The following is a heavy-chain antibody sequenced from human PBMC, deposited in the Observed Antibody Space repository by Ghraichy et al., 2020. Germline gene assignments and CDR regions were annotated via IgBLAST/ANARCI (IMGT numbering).Heavy chain of an antibody. V-gene: IGHV4-59*01. CDR3: ARDFYYYDSSGYSRAFDI. Sequence: GSLRLSCTVSGGSISSYFWSWIRQPPGKGLEWIGYIYDSGSTNYNPSLKSRVTISVDTSKNQFSLSLSSVTAADTAVYYCARDFYYYDSSGYSRAFDIWGQGTMVIVSS. CDR2: IYDSGST. D-gene: IGHD3-22*01. CDR1: GGSISSYF. J-gene: IGHJ3*02.